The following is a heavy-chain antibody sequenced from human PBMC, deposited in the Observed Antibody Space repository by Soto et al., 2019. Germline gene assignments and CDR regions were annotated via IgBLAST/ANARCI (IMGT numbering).Heavy chain of an antibody. J-gene: IGHJ6*02. CDR1: GYTFTSYA. CDR2: INAGNGNT. D-gene: IGHD6-19*01. CDR3: ARVQGPQWLDHYYYYGMDV. V-gene: IGHV1-3*01. Sequence: ASVKVSCKASGYTFTSYAMHWVRQAPGQRLEWMGWINAGNGNTKYSQKFQGRVTITRDTSASTAYMELSSLRSEDTAVYYCARVQGPQWLDHYYYYGMDVWGQGTTVTVSS.